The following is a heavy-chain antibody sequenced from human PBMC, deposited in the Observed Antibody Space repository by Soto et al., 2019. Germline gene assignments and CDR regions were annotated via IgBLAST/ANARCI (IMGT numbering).Heavy chain of an antibody. D-gene: IGHD1-26*01. CDR2: INVGNGNT. CDR1: GYTFTSYA. Sequence: QVQLVQSGAEVKRPGASVRVSCKASGYTFTSYAMHWVRQAPGQRLEWMGWINVGNGNTKYSQNFQGRVTITRDTSATTIYMEVSRLRSEDTAVYYCARDLRVYSGSYECDYWGQGTLVTVS. CDR3: ARDLRVYSGSYECDY. V-gene: IGHV1-3*01. J-gene: IGHJ4*02.